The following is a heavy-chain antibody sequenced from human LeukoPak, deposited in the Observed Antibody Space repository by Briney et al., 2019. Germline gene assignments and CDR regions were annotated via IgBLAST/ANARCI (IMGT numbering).Heavy chain of an antibody. CDR2: IYYSGST. CDR3: ARVMELQSAFDI. D-gene: IGHD1-7*01. CDR1: GGSISSHY. Sequence: SETLSLTCTASGGSISSHYWSWIRQPPGKGLEWIGYIYYSGSTNYNPSLKSRVTISVDTSKNQFSLKLSSVTAADTAVYYCARVMELQSAFDIWGQGTMVTVSS. J-gene: IGHJ3*02. V-gene: IGHV4-59*11.